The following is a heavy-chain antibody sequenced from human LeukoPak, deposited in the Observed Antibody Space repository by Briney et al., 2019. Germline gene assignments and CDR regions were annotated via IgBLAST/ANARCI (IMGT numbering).Heavy chain of an antibody. CDR2: IYYSGST. CDR1: GGSISSSNYF. Sequence: SETLSLTCTVSGGSISSSNYFWDWIRQPPEKGLEWIGSIYYSGSTYYNPSLKSRVTISVDTSKNQFSLKLSSVTAEDTAVYYCAKDYEPLVGVHRWGDWFDPWGQGTLVTVSS. V-gene: IGHV4-39*07. CDR3: AKDYEPLVGVHRWGDWFDP. J-gene: IGHJ5*02. D-gene: IGHD1-26*01.